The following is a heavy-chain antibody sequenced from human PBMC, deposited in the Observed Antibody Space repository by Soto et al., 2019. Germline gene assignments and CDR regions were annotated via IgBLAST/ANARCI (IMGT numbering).Heavy chain of an antibody. Sequence: EVQLVESGGGLVQPGGSLRLSCAASGFTLSNYAVNWVRQAPGKGLEWVSYISSDSRYIYHGDSVKGRFTISRDNARKSVYLQMNSLRDGDTAVYYCARIKLVDFFFINVDVYDMDVWGQGTPVTVSS. J-gene: IGHJ6*02. D-gene: IGHD2-15*01. CDR3: ARIKLVDFFFINVDVYDMDV. CDR1: GFTLSNYA. CDR2: ISSDSRYI. V-gene: IGHV3-48*02.